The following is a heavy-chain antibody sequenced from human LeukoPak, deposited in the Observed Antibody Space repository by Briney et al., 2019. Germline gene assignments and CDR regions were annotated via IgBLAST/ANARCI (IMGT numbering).Heavy chain of an antibody. V-gene: IGHV3-23*01. CDR2: ISGSGVYT. D-gene: IGHD6-13*01. Sequence: GGSLRLSCAASGFTFSNYAMSWVRQAPGKGLEWVSTISGSGVYTYYADSVKGRFTISRDNSKNTLYVQMNSLRAEDTALYYCAKGPRSSWIKFFDYWGQGTLVTVSS. CDR3: AKGPRSSWIKFFDY. J-gene: IGHJ4*02. CDR1: GFTFSNYA.